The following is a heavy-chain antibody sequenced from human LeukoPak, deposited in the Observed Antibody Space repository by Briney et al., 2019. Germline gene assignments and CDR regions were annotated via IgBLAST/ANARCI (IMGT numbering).Heavy chain of an antibody. CDR2: IQYDGSNQ. D-gene: IGHD2-8*01. V-gene: IGHV3-30*02. J-gene: IGHJ6*03. CDR1: GFTSSIHW. Sequence: GGSLRPSCAASGFTSSIHWMHWDRQAPGKGLEWVAYIQYDGSNQQYADSVKGRFIISRDRSKNIPYLQMNSLRAEETAVYYCAKDRCSNGIGCLYYYMDVWGKGTTVTISS. CDR3: AKDRCSNGIGCLYYYMDV.